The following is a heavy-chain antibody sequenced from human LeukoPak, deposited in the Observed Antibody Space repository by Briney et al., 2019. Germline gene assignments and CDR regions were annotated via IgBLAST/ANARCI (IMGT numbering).Heavy chain of an antibody. V-gene: IGHV4-39*01. CDR1: GGSISSSSYY. CDR3: ARQVSDYFYYYIDV. J-gene: IGHJ6*03. CDR2: IYCSGTT. Sequence: PSETLSLTCSVSGGSISSSSYYWNWIRRPPGKGLEWVGSIYCSGTTYYNSSLKSRVTISEDTSKNRFSLMLTSVTAADTAVYYCARQVSDYFYYYIDVWGEGTTVIVSS.